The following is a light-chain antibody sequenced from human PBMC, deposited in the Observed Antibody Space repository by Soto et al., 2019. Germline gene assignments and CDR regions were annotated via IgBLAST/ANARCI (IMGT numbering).Light chain of an antibody. CDR2: DVS. CDR1: SSDVGGYNY. J-gene: IGLJ2*01. V-gene: IGLV2-14*01. Sequence: QSALTQPASVSGSPGQSITISCTGTSSDVGGYNYVSWYQQHPGKAPTLMIYDVSNRPSGVSNRFSGSKSGNTASLTISGLQYEDEADYYCSSYTSSSTLVVFGGGTKLTVL. CDR3: SSYTSSSTLVV.